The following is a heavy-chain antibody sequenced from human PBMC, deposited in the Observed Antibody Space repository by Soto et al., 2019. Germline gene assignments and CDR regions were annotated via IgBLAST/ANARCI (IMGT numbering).Heavy chain of an antibody. D-gene: IGHD2-15*01. CDR1: GFSFNTSA. J-gene: IGHJ6*02. V-gene: IGHV3-23*01. CDR2: VSASGGST. CDR3: AKTMGDCSGGSCYGAYSMDV. Sequence: EVPLLESGGGLVQPGGSLRLSCAASGFSFNTSAMSWVRQARGKGPEWVSTVSASGGSTYSADSVKGRFTISRDNSKNTVHLQMNSLRAEDTAVYYCAKTMGDCSGGSCYGAYSMDVWGQGITVTVSS.